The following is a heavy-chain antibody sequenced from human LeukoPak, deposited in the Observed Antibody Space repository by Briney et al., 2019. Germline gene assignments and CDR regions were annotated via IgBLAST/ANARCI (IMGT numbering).Heavy chain of an antibody. J-gene: IGHJ4*02. CDR2: INLDGSDK. CDR1: GFTFNNYW. Sequence: PGGSLRVSCAASGFTFNNYWMTWVRQAPGKGLEWVGNINLDGSDKYYGDSVKGRFTISRDNAKNSLYLQMNSLRAEDTAVYYCARDTRYFDYWGQGNMVTVSS. CDR3: ARDTRYFDY. V-gene: IGHV3-7*01.